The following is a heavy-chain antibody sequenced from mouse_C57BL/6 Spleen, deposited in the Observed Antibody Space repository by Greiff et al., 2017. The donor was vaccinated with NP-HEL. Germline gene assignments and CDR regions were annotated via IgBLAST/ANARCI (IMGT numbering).Heavy chain of an antibody. CDR2: IWRGGST. V-gene: IGHV2-5*01. J-gene: IGHJ2*01. CDR1: GFSLTSYG. Sequence: QVQLQQSGPGLVQPSQSLSITCTVSGFSLTSYGVHWVRQSPGKGLEWLGVIWRGGSTDYNAAFMSRLSITKDNSKSQVFFKMNSLQADDAAIYDCAKVGGYCGSVFDYWGQGTTLTVSS. CDR3: AKVGGYCGSVFDY. D-gene: IGHD1-1*01.